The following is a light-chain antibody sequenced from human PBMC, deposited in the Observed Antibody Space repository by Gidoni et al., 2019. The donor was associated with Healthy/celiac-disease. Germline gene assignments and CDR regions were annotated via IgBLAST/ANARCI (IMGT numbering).Light chain of an antibody. J-gene: IGKJ4*01. CDR1: QGISNY. V-gene: IGKV1-27*01. CDR3: QKYNSARALT. Sequence: DIQMTQSPSSLSASLGDRVTIPCRASQGISNYLAWYQQKPGKVPKLLIYAASTLQSGVPARFSGSGSGTDFTLTISSLQPEDVATYYCQKYNSARALTFGGGTKVEIK. CDR2: AAS.